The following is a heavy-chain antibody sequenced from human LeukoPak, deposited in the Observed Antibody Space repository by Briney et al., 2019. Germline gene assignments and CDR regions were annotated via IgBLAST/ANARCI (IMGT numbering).Heavy chain of an antibody. D-gene: IGHD3-10*01. CDR1: GFTFSSYW. J-gene: IGHJ5*02. Sequence: GGSLRLSCAASGFTFSSYWMTWVRQTPGKGLEWVANIKLDGSEKYYVDSVKGRFTISSDSATSSLYLQMNSLRAEDTAVYYCATENYYGSGRLDAWGEGTLVTVSS. CDR2: IKLDGSEK. V-gene: IGHV3-7*03. CDR3: ATENYYGSGRLDA.